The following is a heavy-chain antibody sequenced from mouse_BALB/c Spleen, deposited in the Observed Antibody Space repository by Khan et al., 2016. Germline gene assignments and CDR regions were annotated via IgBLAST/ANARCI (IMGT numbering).Heavy chain of an antibody. CDR1: GFTFSSFG. J-gene: IGHJ2*01. CDR2: ISSGSSTI. Sequence: EVELVESGGGLVQPGGSRKLSCAASGFTFSSFGMHWVRQAPEKGLEWVAYISSGSSTIYYADTVKGRFTISRDNPKNTLFLQMTSRRAEDTAMYYCARWDYFDYWGQGTTLTVSS. V-gene: IGHV5-17*02. CDR3: ARWDYFDY.